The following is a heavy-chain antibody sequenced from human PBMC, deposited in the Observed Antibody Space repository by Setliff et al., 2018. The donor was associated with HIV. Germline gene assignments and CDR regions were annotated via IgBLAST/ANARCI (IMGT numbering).Heavy chain of an antibody. CDR2: ISGSGGST. D-gene: IGHD3-3*01. V-gene: IGHV3-23*01. J-gene: IGHJ4*02. Sequence: PGGSLRLSCAASGFTFSSYAMSWVRQAPGKGLEWVSAISGSGGSTYYADSVKGRFTISRDNSKNTLYLQMNSLIAEDTAVYYCAKGYYNFWSGYYGPFDYWGQGTLVTVSS. CDR1: GFTFSSYA. CDR3: AKGYYNFWSGYYGPFDY.